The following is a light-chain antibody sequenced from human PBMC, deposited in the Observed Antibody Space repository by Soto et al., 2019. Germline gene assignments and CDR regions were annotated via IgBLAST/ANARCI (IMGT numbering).Light chain of an antibody. Sequence: EMVMTQSPVTLSVSPGERDTLSCRASQSVSSNLAWYQQKPGQAPRLLIYGASTRATGIPVRFSGSGSGTEFTLTISSLQSEDFAVYYCQQYHNWPTWTFGQGTKVDIK. CDR1: QSVSSN. V-gene: IGKV3-15*01. J-gene: IGKJ1*01. CDR3: QQYHNWPTWT. CDR2: GAS.